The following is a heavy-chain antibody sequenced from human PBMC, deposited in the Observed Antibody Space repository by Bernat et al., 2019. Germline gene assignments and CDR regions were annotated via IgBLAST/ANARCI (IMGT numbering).Heavy chain of an antibody. CDR1: GGSFSGYH. CDR3: ARGRGFQQQLPGWFDP. V-gene: IGHV4-34*01. J-gene: IGHJ5*02. CDR2: INHSGST. D-gene: IGHD6-13*01. Sequence: QVQLQQWGAGLLKPSETLSLTCAVYGGSFSGYHWSWIRQPPGKGLEWIGEINHSGSTNYNPSLKSRVTISVDTSKNQFSLTLSSVTAADTAVYYCARGRGFQQQLPGWFDPWGQGTLVTVSS.